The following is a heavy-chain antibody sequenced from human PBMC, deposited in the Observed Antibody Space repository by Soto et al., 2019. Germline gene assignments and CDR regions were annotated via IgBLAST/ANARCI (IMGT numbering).Heavy chain of an antibody. J-gene: IGHJ6*04. V-gene: IGHV1-69*01. D-gene: IGHD3-16*01. CDR2: SIPIFGTA. Sequence: QVQLVQSGAEVKKPGSSVKVSCKASGGTFSSYAISWVRQAPGQGLEWMGASIPIFGTANYAQKFQGRVTVTADESTSTAAGARSSVGTDVSSVSFFARGGRLSRFPPYYYSGMDVWGRGTTVTVSS. CDR3: ARGGRLSRFPPYYYSGMDV. CDR1: GGTFSSYA.